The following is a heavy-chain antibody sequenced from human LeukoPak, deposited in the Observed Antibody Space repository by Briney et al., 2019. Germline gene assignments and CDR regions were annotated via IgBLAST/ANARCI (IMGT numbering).Heavy chain of an antibody. Sequence: PGGSLRLSCAAPGFTFSSYSMNWVRQAPGKGLEWASSISSSSSYVYYADSVKGRFTISRDNAKNSLYLQMNSLRAEDTAVYYCARRAGVRGVFGYWGQGTLVTVSS. CDR3: ARRAGVRGVFGY. CDR2: ISSSSSYV. V-gene: IGHV3-21*01. D-gene: IGHD3-10*01. J-gene: IGHJ4*02. CDR1: GFTFSSYS.